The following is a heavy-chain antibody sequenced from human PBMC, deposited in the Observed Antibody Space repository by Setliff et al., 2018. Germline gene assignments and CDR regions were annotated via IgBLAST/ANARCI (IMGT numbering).Heavy chain of an antibody. V-gene: IGHV3-49*04. CDR2: IRNKAYGGT. CDR1: GFIFGDYA. D-gene: IGHD1-26*01. J-gene: IGHJ4*02. Sequence: GGSLRLSCTTSGFIFGDYAITWVRQAPGKGLEWVGFIRNKAYGGTYYPDSMKGRFTISRDNSRNTISLQINDLRAEDTATYYCAKDRVNDGIWEFDSWGQGLLVTVSS. CDR3: AKDRVNDGIWEFDS.